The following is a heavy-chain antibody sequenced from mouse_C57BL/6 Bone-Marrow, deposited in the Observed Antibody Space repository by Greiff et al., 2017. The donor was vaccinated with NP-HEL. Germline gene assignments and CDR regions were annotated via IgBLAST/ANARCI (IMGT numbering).Heavy chain of an antibody. J-gene: IGHJ4*01. CDR3: AREGGLRRRTYAMDY. CDR1: GFTFSDYS. Sequence: EVKLDESEGGLVQPGSSMKLSCTASGFTFSDYSMAWVRQVPEKGLEWVANINYDGSSTYYLDSLKSRFIISRDNAKNILYLQMSSLKSEDTATYYCAREGGLRRRTYAMDYWGQGTSVTVSS. D-gene: IGHD2-4*01. V-gene: IGHV5-16*01. CDR2: INYDGSST.